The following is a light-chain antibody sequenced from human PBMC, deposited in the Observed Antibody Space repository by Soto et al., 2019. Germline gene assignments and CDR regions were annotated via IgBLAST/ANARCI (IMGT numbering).Light chain of an antibody. CDR3: QQRSNWPPPIT. CDR2: DAS. CDR1: QSVSSY. J-gene: IGKJ5*01. V-gene: IGKV3-11*01. Sequence: EIVLTQSPAPLSLSPGERATLSCRASQSVSSYLAWYQQKPGQAPRLLIYDASNRATGIPARFRGSGTGTDFTLTISSLGREDVAGYYGQQRSNWPPPITFGQGTRLEIK.